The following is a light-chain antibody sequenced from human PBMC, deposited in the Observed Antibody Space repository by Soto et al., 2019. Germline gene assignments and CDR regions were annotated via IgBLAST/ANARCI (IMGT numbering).Light chain of an antibody. CDR3: QQYNSYFFT. V-gene: IGKV1-5*03. J-gene: IGKJ3*01. CDR2: RAS. CDR1: ETINGW. Sequence: DIQMTQSPSTLSASVGDRVNITCRASETINGWLAWYQQKPGKAPKLLISRASDLQTGVPTRFSGSGSGTEVTLTISSLQTDDFATYYCQQYNSYFFTFGPGTKVDVK.